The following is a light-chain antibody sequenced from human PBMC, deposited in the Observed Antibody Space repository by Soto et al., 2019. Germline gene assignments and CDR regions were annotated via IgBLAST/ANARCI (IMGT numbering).Light chain of an antibody. J-gene: IGLJ2*01. V-gene: IGLV1-44*01. CDR1: SSNIGSNP. CDR3: AAWDDSLSVV. CDR2: RNK. Sequence: QSVLTQPPSASGTPGQRVTISCSGSSSNIGSNPVNWYQHLPGTAPKLPIYRNKQRPSGVPDRFSGSKSGTSASLAISGLQSEDEADYYCAAWDDSLSVVFGGGTKLTVL.